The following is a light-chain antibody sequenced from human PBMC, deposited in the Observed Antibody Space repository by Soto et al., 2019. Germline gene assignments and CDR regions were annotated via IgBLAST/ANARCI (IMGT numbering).Light chain of an antibody. CDR3: AAWDDSLNGPDYV. CDR1: SSNIGSNT. Sequence: QSVLTQPPSASGTPGQRVTISWSGSSSNIGSNTVNWYQQLPGTAPKLIIYSNNQRPSGVTDRFSGSKSGTSASLAISGLQSEDEAYYYCAAWDDSLNGPDYVFGTGTKVTVL. J-gene: IGLJ1*01. CDR2: SNN. V-gene: IGLV1-44*01.